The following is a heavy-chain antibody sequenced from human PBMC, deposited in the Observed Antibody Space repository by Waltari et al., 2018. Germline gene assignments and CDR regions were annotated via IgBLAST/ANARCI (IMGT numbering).Heavy chain of an antibody. Sequence: QVQLQESGPGLVKPSETLSLTCTVSGGSISSYYWSWIRQPPGKGREWIGRIYTSGSTNYNPSLKSLVTISVDTSKNQFSLKLSSVTAADTAVYYCARGNDYVWGSYRYNLDAFDIWGQGTMVTVSS. V-gene: IGHV4-4*07. CDR1: GGSISSYY. D-gene: IGHD3-16*02. J-gene: IGHJ3*02. CDR3: ARGNDYVWGSYRYNLDAFDI. CDR2: IYTSGST.